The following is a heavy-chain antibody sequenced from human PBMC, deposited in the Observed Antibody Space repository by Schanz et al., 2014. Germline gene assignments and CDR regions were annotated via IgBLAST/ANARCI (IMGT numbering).Heavy chain of an antibody. D-gene: IGHD1-26*01. V-gene: IGHV1-18*01. CDR1: GYTFRSYG. Sequence: QVHLVQSGAEVKKPGASVKVSCRASGYTFRSYGINWGRQAPGQGLEWMGWISGYDANTNFAQKFQGRVTMTTDTSTSTVYMELRSLTSDDSAVYYCARDRDQWDGNYLDYWGQGTLVTVSS. CDR2: ISGYDANT. CDR3: ARDRDQWDGNYLDY. J-gene: IGHJ4*02.